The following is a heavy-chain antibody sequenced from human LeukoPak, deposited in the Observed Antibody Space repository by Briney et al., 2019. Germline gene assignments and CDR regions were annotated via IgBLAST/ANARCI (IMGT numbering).Heavy chain of an antibody. V-gene: IGHV3-30*01. D-gene: IGHD4-23*01. J-gene: IGHJ3*02. Sequence: GRSLRLSCAASGFTFSSYAMHWVRPAPGKGLEWVAVISYDGSNKYYADSVKGRFTISRDNSKNTLYLQMNSLRAEDTAVYYCARMYDVNSGAFDIWGQGTMVTVSS. CDR1: GFTFSSYA. CDR3: ARMYDVNSGAFDI. CDR2: ISYDGSNK.